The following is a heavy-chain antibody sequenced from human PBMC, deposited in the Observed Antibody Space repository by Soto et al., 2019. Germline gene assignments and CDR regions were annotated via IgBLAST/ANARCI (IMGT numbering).Heavy chain of an antibody. V-gene: IGHV3-23*01. D-gene: IGHD6-6*01. J-gene: IGHJ4*02. CDR3: AKGRTVAARNFDY. CDR2: ISTSIDAT. CDR1: GFAFSNYA. Sequence: PGGSLRLSCAASGFAFSNYAMHWVRQAPGKGLEWVSSISTSIDATYYADSVKGRFTISRDDSKNTLYLQMNSLRAEDSAVYYCAKGRTVAARNFDYWGQGTQVTVSS.